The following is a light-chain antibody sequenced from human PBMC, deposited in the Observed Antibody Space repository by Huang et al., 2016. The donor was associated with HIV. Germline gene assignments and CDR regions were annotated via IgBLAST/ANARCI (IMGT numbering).Light chain of an antibody. Sequence: IQLTQSPSSLSVFVGDRVTITCRASQNINNDLAWYQHKPGEAPKLLIYATSTLQSGVPSRFSGSGSGSDFTLTIASLQPEDSATYYCQQVNNYPFTFGGGSKVEIK. CDR3: QQVNNYPFT. CDR1: QNINND. J-gene: IGKJ4*01. V-gene: IGKV1-9*01. CDR2: ATS.